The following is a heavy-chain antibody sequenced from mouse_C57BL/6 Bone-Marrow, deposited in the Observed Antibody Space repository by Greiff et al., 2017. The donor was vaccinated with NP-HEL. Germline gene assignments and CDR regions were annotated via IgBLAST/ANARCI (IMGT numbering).Heavy chain of an antibody. CDR1: GFTFSDYG. Sequence: EVQLVESGGGLVKPGGSLKLSCAASGFTFSDYGMHWVRQAPEKGLEWVAYISSGSSTIYYADTVKGRFTISRDNAKNTLFLQMTSLRSEDTAMYYCARERDGSSPAWFAYWGQGTLVTVSA. D-gene: IGHD1-1*01. J-gene: IGHJ3*01. CDR2: ISSGSSTI. V-gene: IGHV5-17*01. CDR3: ARERDGSSPAWFAY.